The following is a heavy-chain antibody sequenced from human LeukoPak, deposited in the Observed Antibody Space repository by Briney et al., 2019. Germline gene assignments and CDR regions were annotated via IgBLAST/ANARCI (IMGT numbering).Heavy chain of an antibody. CDR2: ISSSGNTI. J-gene: IGHJ4*02. D-gene: IGHD3-10*01. V-gene: IGHV3-11*01. CDR3: AGSGAGEDYFHY. Sequence: GGSLRLSCAASGFTFSDYYITWIRQAPGKGREWISYISSSGNTINYADSVKGRFTISRDSSKNTLSLQMNSLGAEDTAVYFCAGSGAGEDYFHYWGQGSLVIVSS. CDR1: GFTFSDYY.